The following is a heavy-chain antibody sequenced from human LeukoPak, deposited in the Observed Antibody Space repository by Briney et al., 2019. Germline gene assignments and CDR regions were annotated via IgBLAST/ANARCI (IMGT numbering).Heavy chain of an antibody. J-gene: IGHJ5*02. CDR3: ARGYDFWSGYWSNWFDP. CDR2: ISSSSSYI. Sequence: GGSLRLSCAASGFTFSSYSMSWVRQAPGKGLEWVSSISSSSSYIYYADSVKGRFTISRDNAKNSLYLQMNSLRAEDTAVYYCARGYDFWSGYWSNWFDPWGQGTLVTVSS. D-gene: IGHD3-3*01. CDR1: GFTFSSYS. V-gene: IGHV3-21*01.